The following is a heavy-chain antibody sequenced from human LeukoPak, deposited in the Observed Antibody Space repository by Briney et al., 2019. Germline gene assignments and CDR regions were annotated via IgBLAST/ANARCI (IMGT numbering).Heavy chain of an antibody. J-gene: IGHJ6*03. CDR3: ARGSGSSLYYYYYYMDV. D-gene: IGHD1-26*01. Sequence: ASVKVSCKASGYTFTSYDINWVRQATGQGLEWMGWMNPNSGNTGYAQKFQGRVTITRNTSISTAYMELSSLRSEDTAVYYCARGSGSSLYYYYYYMDVWGKGTTVTVSS. V-gene: IGHV1-8*03. CDR1: GYTFTSYD. CDR2: MNPNSGNT.